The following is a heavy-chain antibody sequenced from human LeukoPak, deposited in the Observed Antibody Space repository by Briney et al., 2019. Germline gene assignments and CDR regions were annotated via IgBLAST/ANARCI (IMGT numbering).Heavy chain of an antibody. Sequence: PGGSLRLSCAASGFTFSSNYMSWARQAPGKGLEWVSSISGSGGSTHYADSVKGRFTISRDNAKNSLYLQMNSLRAEDTAVYYCAPTPGDYYDSSGSPGDYWGQGTLVTVSS. J-gene: IGHJ4*02. V-gene: IGHV3-21*01. D-gene: IGHD3-22*01. CDR1: GFTFSSNY. CDR2: ISGSGGST. CDR3: APTPGDYYDSSGSPGDY.